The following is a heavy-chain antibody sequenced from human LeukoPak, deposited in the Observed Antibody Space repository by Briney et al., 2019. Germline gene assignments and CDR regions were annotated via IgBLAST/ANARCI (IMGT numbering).Heavy chain of an antibody. CDR1: GGSISSGGYS. J-gene: IGHJ4*02. Sequence: SQTLSLTCAVSGGSISSGGYSWSWIRQPPGKGLEWIGYIYHSGSTYYNPSLKSRVTISVDRSKNQFSLKLSSVTAADTAVYYCARCRDYYDSDFDYWGQGTLVTVSS. CDR3: ARCRDYYDSDFDY. CDR2: IYHSGST. D-gene: IGHD3-22*01. V-gene: IGHV4-30-2*01.